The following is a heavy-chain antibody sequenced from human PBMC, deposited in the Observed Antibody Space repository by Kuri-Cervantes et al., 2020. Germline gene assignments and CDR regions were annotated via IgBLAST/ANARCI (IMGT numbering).Heavy chain of an antibody. J-gene: IGHJ4*02. V-gene: IGHV4-59*13. CDR1: GGSFSGYY. Sequence: ESLKISCAVYGGSFSGYYWSWIRQPPGKGLEWIGYIYYSGSTNYNPSLKNRVTISVDTSKNQFSLKLTSVTAADTAVYYCARGQFDILTGYYLKYWGQGTLVAVSS. CDR2: IYYSGST. D-gene: IGHD3-9*01. CDR3: ARGQFDILTGYYLKY.